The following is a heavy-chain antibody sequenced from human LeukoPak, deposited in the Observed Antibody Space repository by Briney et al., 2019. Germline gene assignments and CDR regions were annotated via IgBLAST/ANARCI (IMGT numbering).Heavy chain of an antibody. J-gene: IGHJ3*02. D-gene: IGHD3-22*01. CDR3: AKELYYYDSSGPIPDAAFDI. CDR2: ISGSGGST. Sequence: GGSLRLSCAASGFTFSSYAMSWVRQAPGKGLEWVSAISGSGGSTYYADSVKGRFTISRDNSKNTLYLQMNSLRAEDTAVYYCAKELYYYDSSGPIPDAAFDIWGQGTMVTVPS. CDR1: GFTFSSYA. V-gene: IGHV3-23*01.